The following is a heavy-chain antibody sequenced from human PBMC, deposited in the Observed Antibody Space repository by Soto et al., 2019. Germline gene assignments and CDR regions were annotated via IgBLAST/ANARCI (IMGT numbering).Heavy chain of an antibody. V-gene: IGHV4-31*03. CDR1: GGSISSGGYY. Sequence: QVQLQESGPGLVKPSQTLSLTCTVSGGSISSGGYYRSWIRQHPGKGLEWIGYIYYSGSTYYNPSLKSRVTISVDTSKNQFSLKLSSVSAADTAVYYCASDAGSSSGYSHTFDYWGQGTLVTVSS. J-gene: IGHJ4*02. CDR2: IYYSGST. D-gene: IGHD3-22*01. CDR3: ASDAGSSSGYSHTFDY.